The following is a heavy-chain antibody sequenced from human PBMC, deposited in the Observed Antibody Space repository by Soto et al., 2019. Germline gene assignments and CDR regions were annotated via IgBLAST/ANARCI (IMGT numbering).Heavy chain of an antibody. Sequence: QLQLQESGPGLVKPSETLSLTCTVSSGSISSTIYSWDWIRQPPGKGLEWIGSIFYSGSTYYNPALKSRFTRSVDTSKNQFSLALPSMTAAATAVYYWARQCRGVTGHWFVPWGQGTLVTVSS. CDR1: SGSISSTIYS. V-gene: IGHV4-39*01. J-gene: IGHJ5*02. D-gene: IGHD2-15*01. CDR3: ARQCRGVTGHWFVP. CDR2: IFYSGST.